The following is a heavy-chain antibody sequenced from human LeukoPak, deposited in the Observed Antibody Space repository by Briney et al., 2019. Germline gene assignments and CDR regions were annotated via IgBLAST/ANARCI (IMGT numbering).Heavy chain of an antibody. D-gene: IGHD1-26*01. V-gene: IGHV4-34*01. CDR1: GGSFSGYY. CDR2: INHSGST. Sequence: SETLSLTCAVYGGSFSGYYWSWIRQPPGEGLEWIGEINHSGSTNYNPSLKSRVTISVDTSKNQFSLKLSSVTAADTAVYYCARGRSHIGSGNYSLLDDYWGQGTLVTVSS. J-gene: IGHJ4*02. CDR3: ARGRSHIGSGNYSLLDDY.